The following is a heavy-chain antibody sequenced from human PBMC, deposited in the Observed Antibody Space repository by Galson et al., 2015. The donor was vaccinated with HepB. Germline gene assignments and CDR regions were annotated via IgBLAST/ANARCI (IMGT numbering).Heavy chain of an antibody. CDR1: GFTFSSYG. CDR3: AKDFLYRQQLVGGYYYYYMDV. CDR2: ISYDGSNK. V-gene: IGHV3-30*18. Sequence: SLRLSCAASGFTFSSYGMHWVRQAPGKGLEWVAVISYDGSNKYYADSVKGRFTISRDNSKNTLYLQMNSLRAEDTAVYYCAKDFLYRQQLVGGYYYYYMDVWGKGTTVTVSS. J-gene: IGHJ6*03. D-gene: IGHD6-13*01.